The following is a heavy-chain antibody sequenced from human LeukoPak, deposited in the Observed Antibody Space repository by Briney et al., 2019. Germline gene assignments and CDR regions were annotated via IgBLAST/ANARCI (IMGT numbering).Heavy chain of an antibody. CDR3: VRERASSISCLSY. CDR1: GYTFTGYY. V-gene: IGHV1-2*02. J-gene: IGHJ4*02. Sequence: ASVKVSCKASGYTFTGYYMHWVRQAPGQGLEWMGWINPNTGGTNYAQKFQGRVAMTRDTSISTAYMELSRLRSDDTAMYYCVRERASSISCLSYWGQGTLVTVSS. CDR2: INPNTGGT. D-gene: IGHD2-2*01.